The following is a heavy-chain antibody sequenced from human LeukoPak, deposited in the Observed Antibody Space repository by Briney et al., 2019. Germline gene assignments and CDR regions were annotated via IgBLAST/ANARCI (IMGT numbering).Heavy chain of an antibody. V-gene: IGHV3-66*01. CDR2: IYSGGST. CDR1: GFTVSNNY. D-gene: IGHD3-10*01. CDR3: ARENYYGSGSSCYYYGMDV. J-gene: IGHJ6*02. Sequence: GGSLRLSCAASGFTVSNNYMSWVRQAPGKGLEWVSVIYSGGSTFYSDSVKGRFIISRDNSKNTLYFQRNGLRAEDTAVYYCARENYYGSGSSCYYYGMDVWGQGTTVTVSS.